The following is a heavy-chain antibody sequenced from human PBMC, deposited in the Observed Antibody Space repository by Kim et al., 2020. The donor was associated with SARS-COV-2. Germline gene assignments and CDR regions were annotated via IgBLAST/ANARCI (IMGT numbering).Heavy chain of an antibody. Sequence: SETLSLTCTVSGGSINSYYWSWIRQPPGRGLEWIGYIYYSGSTNYNPSLKSRVTISVDTSKNQFSLELSSVTATDTAVYYCARRYCSNTTCYGWFDPWGQGTLVTVSS. J-gene: IGHJ5*02. D-gene: IGHD2-2*01. CDR1: GGSINSYY. CDR2: IYYSGST. V-gene: IGHV4-59*08. CDR3: ARRYCSNTTCYGWFDP.